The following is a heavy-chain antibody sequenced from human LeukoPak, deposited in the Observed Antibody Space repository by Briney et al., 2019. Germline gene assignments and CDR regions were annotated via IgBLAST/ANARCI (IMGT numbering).Heavy chain of an antibody. CDR3: AKDSTVGAFDI. Sequence: GGSLRLSCAASGFTFSSYAMHWVRQAPGKGLEWVAVISYDGSNKYYADSVKGRFTISRDNSKNTLYLQMNSLRAEDTAVYYCAKDSTVGAFDIWGQGTMVTVSS. CDR2: ISYDGSNK. J-gene: IGHJ3*02. D-gene: IGHD4-17*01. CDR1: GFTFSSYA. V-gene: IGHV3-30-3*01.